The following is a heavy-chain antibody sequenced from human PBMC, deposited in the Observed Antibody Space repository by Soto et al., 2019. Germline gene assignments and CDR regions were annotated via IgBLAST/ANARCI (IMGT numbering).Heavy chain of an antibody. V-gene: IGHV1-46*03. Sequence: QVQLVQSGAEVKKPGASVRVSCKASRYTFTTSYLHWVRQAPGQGLEWMGIINPTGGSTTYAQKFQGSVTMTRDTSTSTVYMELSSLRSEDTAVYYCASRYCSGGSCSGLDPWGQGTLVTVSS. J-gene: IGHJ5*02. CDR3: ASRYCSGGSCSGLDP. D-gene: IGHD2-15*01. CDR1: RYTFTTSY. CDR2: INPTGGST.